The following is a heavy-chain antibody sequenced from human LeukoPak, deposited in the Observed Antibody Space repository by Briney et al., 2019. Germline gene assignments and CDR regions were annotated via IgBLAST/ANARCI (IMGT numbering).Heavy chain of an antibody. D-gene: IGHD6-13*01. CDR1: GGSISSGDYY. J-gene: IGHJ4*02. CDR3: ARGVYIAAAQYAY. CDR2: INHSGST. V-gene: IGHV4-39*07. Sequence: SETLSLTCTVSGGSISSGDYYWSWIRQPPGKGLEWIGEINHSGSTNYNPSLKSRVTISVDTSKNQFSLKLSSVTAADTAVYYCARGVYIAAAQYAYWGQGTLVTVSS.